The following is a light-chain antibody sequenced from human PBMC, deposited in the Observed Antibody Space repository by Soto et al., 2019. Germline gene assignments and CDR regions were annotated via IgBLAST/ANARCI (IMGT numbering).Light chain of an antibody. CDR2: ATT. CDR1: QSISKY. V-gene: IGKV1-39*01. J-gene: IGKJ1*01. Sequence: DIQMTQSPSSLSASVGDRVTITCRASQSISKYLSWFQQKPGKAPKLLIYATTSLQSGVPSRFSGSGSLTDFTLTISSLQPEDFATYYCQQSDSTPPWTFGQGTKVEIK. CDR3: QQSDSTPPWT.